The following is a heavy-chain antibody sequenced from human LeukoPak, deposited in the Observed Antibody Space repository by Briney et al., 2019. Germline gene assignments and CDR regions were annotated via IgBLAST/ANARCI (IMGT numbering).Heavy chain of an antibody. V-gene: IGHV3-7*01. J-gene: IGHJ4*02. Sequence: GGSLRLSCVASGFTFSNYWMSWVRRAQGKGLEWVANIKQDGSETYYVDSVRGRFTISRDNAKKSLYLQMNSLRAEDTAVYYCARDFWGAYRVDYFDYWGQGTLVTVSS. CDR1: GFTFSNYW. CDR2: IKQDGSET. CDR3: ARDFWGAYRVDYFDY. D-gene: IGHD3-3*01.